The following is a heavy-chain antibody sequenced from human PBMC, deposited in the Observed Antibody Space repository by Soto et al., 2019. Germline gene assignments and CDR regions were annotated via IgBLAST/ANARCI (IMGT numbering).Heavy chain of an antibody. V-gene: IGHV3-48*01. CDR1: GFTFSTYS. D-gene: IGHD3-10*01. CDR3: ARGGYYGSGSVFDP. Sequence: EVQLVESGGGLVQPGGSLRLSCVASGFTFSTYSMNWVRQDPGKGLEWVSYISSSSSTTYYANSVKGRFTISRDNGQNSLYLQMNSLRGDDTAVYYCARGGYYGSGSVFDPWGQGTLVTVSS. J-gene: IGHJ5*02. CDR2: ISSSSSTT.